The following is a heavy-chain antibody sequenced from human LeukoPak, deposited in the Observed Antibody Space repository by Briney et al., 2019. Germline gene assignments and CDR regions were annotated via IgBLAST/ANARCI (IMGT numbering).Heavy chain of an antibody. CDR2: IYPSGST. J-gene: IGHJ6*04. CDR1: GASISYGDFF. Sequence: SETLSLTCAVSGASISYGDFFWSWIRQPPGKGLEWIGYIYPSGSTYFNPSLKSRVAISLDTPKNHFSLNLSSVTAADTSVYYCARGRISMVREVNTRYQDVWGKGTTVTVSS. CDR3: ARGRISMVREVNTRYQDV. V-gene: IGHV4-30-4*08. D-gene: IGHD3-10*01.